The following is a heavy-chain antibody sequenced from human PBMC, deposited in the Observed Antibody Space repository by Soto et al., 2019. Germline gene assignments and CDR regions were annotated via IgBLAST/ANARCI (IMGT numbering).Heavy chain of an antibody. CDR3: ARDKRGATITDYYYGMDV. CDR1: GDSVSSNSAA. V-gene: IGHV6-1*01. Sequence: PSQTLSLTCAISGDSVSSNSAAWNWIRQSPSRGLEWLGRTYYRSKWYNDYAVSAKSRITINPDTSKNQFSLQLNSVTPEDTAVYYCARDKRGATITDYYYGMDVWGQGTTVTVSS. D-gene: IGHD5-12*01. J-gene: IGHJ6*02. CDR2: TYYRSKWYN.